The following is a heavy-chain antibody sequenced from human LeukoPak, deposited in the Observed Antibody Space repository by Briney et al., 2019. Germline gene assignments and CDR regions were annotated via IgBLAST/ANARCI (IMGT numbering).Heavy chain of an antibody. D-gene: IGHD4-23*01. CDR1: GFTFSSYS. CDR2: ISSSSSYI. CDR3: ARGKTDYGGSAQYFQH. Sequence: GGSLRLSCAASGFTFSSYSMNWVRQAPGKGLEWVSSISSSSSYIYYADSVKGRFTISRDNAKNSLYLQMNSLRAEDTAVYYCARGKTDYGGSAQYFQHWGQGTLVTVSS. J-gene: IGHJ1*01. V-gene: IGHV3-21*01.